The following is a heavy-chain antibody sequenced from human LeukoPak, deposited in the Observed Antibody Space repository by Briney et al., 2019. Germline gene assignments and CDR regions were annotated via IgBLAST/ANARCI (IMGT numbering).Heavy chain of an antibody. D-gene: IGHD5-24*01. J-gene: IGHJ4*02. Sequence: SETLSLTCTVSGGSISSSSYYWSWIRQPPGKGLEWIGYIYYSGSTYYNPSLKSRVTISVDTSKNQFSLKLSSVTAADTAVYYCARGGLVGWLQSVFDYWGQGTLVTVSS. CDR2: IYYSGST. V-gene: IGHV4-30-4*01. CDR3: ARGGLVGWLQSVFDY. CDR1: GGSISSSSYY.